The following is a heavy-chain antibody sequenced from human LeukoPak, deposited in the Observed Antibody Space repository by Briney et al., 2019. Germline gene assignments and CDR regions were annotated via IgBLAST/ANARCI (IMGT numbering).Heavy chain of an antibody. CDR1: GASITSFY. V-gene: IGHV4-59*08. D-gene: IGHD3-22*01. CDR3: ARLVLFSSYYYYGMDV. Sequence: PSETLSLTCTVSGASITSFYWSWIRQPPGKGLEWIGYIYNSGSTNYNPSLKSRVAISVDTSKNQFSLKLSSVTAADTAVYYCARLVLFSSYYYYGMDVWGQGTTVTIS. CDR2: IYNSGST. J-gene: IGHJ6*02.